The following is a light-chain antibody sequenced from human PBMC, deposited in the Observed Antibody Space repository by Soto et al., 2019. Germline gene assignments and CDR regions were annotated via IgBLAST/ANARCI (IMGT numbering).Light chain of an antibody. CDR3: MQALQNPQWA. CDR1: QSLLHSNGYNY. Sequence: DIVMTQSPLSLPVTPGEPASISCRSSQSLLHSNGYNYLDWYLQKPGQSPQLLIYLGSNRASGVPEKVSGSGLGKDFKLKNSRVEAEDVGVYFRMQALQNPQWAVGQGTKVDIK. J-gene: IGKJ1*01. V-gene: IGKV2-28*01. CDR2: LGS.